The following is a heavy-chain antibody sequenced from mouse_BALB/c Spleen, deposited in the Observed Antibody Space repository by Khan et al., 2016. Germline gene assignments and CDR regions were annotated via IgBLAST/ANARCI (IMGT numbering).Heavy chain of an antibody. J-gene: IGHJ4*01. Sequence: EVQLQESGPSLVKPSQTLSLTCSVSGDSITSGYWNWIRKFPGKKLEYMGYISYSGSTYYNPSLKSRISITRDTSKNQYYLQLNSVTTEDTATYYCASYGTRENAMDYWGQGTSVTVSS. CDR3: ASYGTRENAMDY. D-gene: IGHD1-1*01. CDR2: ISYSGST. V-gene: IGHV3-8*02. CDR1: GDSITSGY.